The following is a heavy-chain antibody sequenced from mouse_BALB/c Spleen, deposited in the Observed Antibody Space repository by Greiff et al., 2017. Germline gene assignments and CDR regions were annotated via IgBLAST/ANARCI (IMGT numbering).Heavy chain of an antibody. CDR1: GYTFTSYV. V-gene: IGHV1-14*01. J-gene: IGHJ3*01. CDR2: INPYNDGT. Sequence: EVKLQQSGPELVKPGASVKMSCKASGYTFTSYVMHWVKQKPGQGLEWIGYINPYNDGTKYNEKFKGKATLTSDKSSSTAYMELSSLTSEDSAVYYCAEVGNYYGSSSLAYWGQGTLVTVSA. D-gene: IGHD1-1*01. CDR3: AEVGNYYGSSSLAY.